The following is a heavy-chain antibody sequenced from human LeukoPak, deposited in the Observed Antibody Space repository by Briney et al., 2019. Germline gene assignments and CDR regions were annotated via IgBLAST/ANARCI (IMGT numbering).Heavy chain of an antibody. Sequence: PGGSLRLSCAASGFSFSTYDMNWVRQAPGKGLEWLSYISSSGGAIYYADSVKGRFTISRDTAKNSLYLQMNSLRAEDTAVYYCARSSGYRRLDSWGQGTLVTVSS. D-gene: IGHD3-22*01. CDR1: GFSFSTYD. V-gene: IGHV3-48*03. CDR3: ARSSGYRRLDS. CDR2: ISSSGGAI. J-gene: IGHJ4*02.